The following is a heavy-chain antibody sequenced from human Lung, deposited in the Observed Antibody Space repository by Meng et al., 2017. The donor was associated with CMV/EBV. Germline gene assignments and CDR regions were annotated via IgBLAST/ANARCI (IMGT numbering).Heavy chain of an antibody. Sequence: DVELVASGGRSFKPGGSLRLSGAASGITFNTYSMTWVRQPPGKGLEWVATISSRSTYIYYADLGKGRFTISRDNVQNFLYLQMNSLSAEDTAVYYCATESPGFSSSFDNWGQGTLVTVSS. CDR2: ISSRSTYI. V-gene: IGHV3-21*01. CDR1: GITFNTYS. CDR3: ATESPGFSSSFDN. D-gene: IGHD6-19*01. J-gene: IGHJ4*02.